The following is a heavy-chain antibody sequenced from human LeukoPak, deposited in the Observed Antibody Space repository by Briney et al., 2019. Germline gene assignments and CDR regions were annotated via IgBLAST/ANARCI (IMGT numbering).Heavy chain of an antibody. CDR2: IWYDGSQK. V-gene: IGHV3-33*01. J-gene: IGHJ4*02. CDR1: GFTFSSYG. D-gene: IGHD4/OR15-4a*01. CDR3: ARDLGHFSRGASYFDC. Sequence: GGSLRLSCATSGFTFSSYGFHWVRQALGKGLEWVAVIWYDGSQKYYLDSVKGRFTISRDSFDNTVYLQMNDLRAEDTAVYYCARDLGHFSRGASYFDCWGQGALVTVSS.